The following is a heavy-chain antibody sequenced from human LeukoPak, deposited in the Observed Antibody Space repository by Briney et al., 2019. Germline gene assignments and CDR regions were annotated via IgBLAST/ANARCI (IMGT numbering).Heavy chain of an antibody. CDR3: ARAPSSDYYSHFDY. J-gene: IGHJ4*02. CDR1: GFTFSGYW. D-gene: IGHD3-22*01. V-gene: IGHV3-7*01. CDR2: IKEDGRET. Sequence: GESLRLSCAASGFTFSGYWMSWVRQAPGKGPEWVANIKEDGRETYYLDSLKGRFTISRDNAKNSLCLQMNSLRAEDTAVYYCARAPSSDYYSHFDYWGQGTLVTVSS.